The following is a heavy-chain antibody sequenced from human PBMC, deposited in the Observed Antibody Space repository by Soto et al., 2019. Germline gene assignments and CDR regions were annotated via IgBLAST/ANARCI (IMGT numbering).Heavy chain of an antibody. CDR2: IYHSGST. CDR3: ARAYYDFWSGYANWFDP. J-gene: IGHJ5*02. CDR1: GGSISSCGYS. D-gene: IGHD3-3*01. Sequence: PSETLSLTCAVSGGSISSCGYSWSWIRQPPGKGLEWIGYIYHSGSTYYNPSLKSRVTISVDKSKNQFSLKLSSVTAADTAVYYCARAYYDFWSGYANWFDPWGQGTLVTVSS. V-gene: IGHV4-30-2*01.